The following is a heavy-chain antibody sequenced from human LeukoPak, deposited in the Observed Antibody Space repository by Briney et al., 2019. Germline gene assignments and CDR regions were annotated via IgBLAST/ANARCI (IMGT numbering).Heavy chain of an antibody. V-gene: IGHV1-24*01. J-gene: IGHJ4*02. CDR1: GYILSELS. CDR3: ATPRVWYSGGKTSGSRFDY. D-gene: IGHD1-26*01. CDR2: FDAEEGET. Sequence: ASVKVSCKVSGYILSELSIHWVRQTPEKGLEWMGGFDAEEGETIYAQKFQGRVTLTEYTSTETAYMELSSLTSEDTAVYYCATPRVWYSGGKTSGSRFDYWGQGTLVTVSS.